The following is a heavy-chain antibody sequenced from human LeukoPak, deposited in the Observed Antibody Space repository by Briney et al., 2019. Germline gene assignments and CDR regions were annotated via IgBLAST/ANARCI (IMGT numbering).Heavy chain of an antibody. Sequence: GSGVKVTFKSAVCTFLHYSRNWLRQAPGQGRDWMGSIIPIDDTANYAQKFQGRVTITADKSKSTAYMELSSLSSEDTAVFYCAREEGSSSWYKGTGSDWFDHWGQGTLVTVSS. V-gene: IGHV1-69*08. CDR3: AREEGSSSWYKGTGSDWFDH. J-gene: IGHJ5*02. CDR2: IIPIDDTA. CDR1: VCTFLHYS. D-gene: IGHD6-13*01.